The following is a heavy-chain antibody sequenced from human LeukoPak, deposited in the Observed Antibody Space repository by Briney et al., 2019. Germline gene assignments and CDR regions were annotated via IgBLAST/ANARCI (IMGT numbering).Heavy chain of an antibody. J-gene: IGHJ4*02. CDR3: ARGGYSSSWYLGY. CDR1: GFTFSSYA. CDR2: ISHDGSNK. Sequence: GRSLRLSCAASGFTFSSYAMHWVRQAPGKGLEWVAVISHDGSNKYYADSVKGRFTISRDNAKNSLYLQMNSLRAEDTAVYYCARGGYSSSWYLGYWGQGTLVTVSS. V-gene: IGHV3-30-3*01. D-gene: IGHD6-13*01.